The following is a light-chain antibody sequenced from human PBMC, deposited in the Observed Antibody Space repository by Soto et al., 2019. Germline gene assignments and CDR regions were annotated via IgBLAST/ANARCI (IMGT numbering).Light chain of an antibody. CDR1: QSFRGL. V-gene: IGKV3-11*01. J-gene: IGKJ5*01. Sequence: ILMTQSPATRSLSQGENSTLXXRASQSFRGLLAWYQQKPGQAPRXLIYDAYTRATGIPPRFSGSGSGTDFTLTISSLEPEDSAVYYCQQRHMWPITFGQGTRLEIK. CDR3: QQRHMWPIT. CDR2: DAY.